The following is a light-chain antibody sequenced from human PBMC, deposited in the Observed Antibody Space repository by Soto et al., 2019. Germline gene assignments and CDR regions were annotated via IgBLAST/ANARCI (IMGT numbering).Light chain of an antibody. J-gene: IGKJ1*01. V-gene: IGKV3-20*01. Sequence: EIVLTQSPGTLSLSPGERATLSCRASQSISSTYLTWYHQRPGQAPRLLIYDASGRATGIPDRFSGSGSGTDFSLTISRXEPEDFAVYYCQHYDSARWTFGLGTKVDIK. CDR1: QSISSTY. CDR2: DAS. CDR3: QHYDSARWT.